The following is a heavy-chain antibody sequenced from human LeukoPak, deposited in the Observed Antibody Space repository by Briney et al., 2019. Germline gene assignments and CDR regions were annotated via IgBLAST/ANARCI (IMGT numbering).Heavy chain of an antibody. CDR3: AKEVRGIAAAGPFDY. J-gene: IGHJ4*02. V-gene: IGHV3-30*18. CDR1: GFTFSNYA. D-gene: IGHD6-13*01. Sequence: GGSLRLSCAASGFTFSNYAMSWVRQAPGKGLEWVALLSYDGIIKYYADSVKGRFTISRDNSKNTLYLQMNSLRAEDTAVYYCAKEVRGIAAAGPFDYWGQGTLVTVSS. CDR2: LSYDGIIK.